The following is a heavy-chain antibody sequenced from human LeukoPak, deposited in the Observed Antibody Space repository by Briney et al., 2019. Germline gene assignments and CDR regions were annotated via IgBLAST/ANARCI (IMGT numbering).Heavy chain of an antibody. CDR3: ARDYYDSSGYTHYYYGMDV. CDR1: GFTFSSYA. J-gene: IGHJ6*02. D-gene: IGHD3-22*01. CDR2: ISGSGGST. V-gene: IGHV3-23*01. Sequence: GGSLRLSCAASGFTFSSYAMSWVRQAPGKGLEWVSAISGSGGSTYYADSAKGRFTISRDNAKNSLYLQMNSLRAEDTAVYYCARDYYDSSGYTHYYYGMDVWGQGTTVTVSS.